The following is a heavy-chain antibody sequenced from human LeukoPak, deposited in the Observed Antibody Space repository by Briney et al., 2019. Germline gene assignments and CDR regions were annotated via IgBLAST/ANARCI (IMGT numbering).Heavy chain of an antibody. J-gene: IGHJ4*02. D-gene: IGHD3-9*01. CDR1: GGSISSSSYY. CDR2: IYYSGST. Sequence: SETLSLTCTVSGGSISSSSYYWGWIRQPPGKGLEWIGSIYYSGSTYYNPSLKSRVTISVDTSKNQFSLKLSSVTAADTAVYYCARDDADYDILTGYPNYFDYWGQGTLVTVSS. V-gene: IGHV4-39*07. CDR3: ARDDADYDILTGYPNYFDY.